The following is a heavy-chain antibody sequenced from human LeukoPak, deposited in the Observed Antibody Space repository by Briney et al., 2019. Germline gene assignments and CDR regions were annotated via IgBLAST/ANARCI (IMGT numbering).Heavy chain of an antibody. Sequence: GGSLRLSCAASGFTFSSYWMHWVHQAPGKGLVWVSRINSDGSSTSYADSVKGRFTISRDNAKNTLYLQMNSLRAEDTAVYYCARDDSSGYYYSFDYWGQGTLVTVSS. V-gene: IGHV3-74*01. CDR3: ARDDSSGYYYSFDY. D-gene: IGHD3-22*01. CDR1: GFTFSSYW. CDR2: INSDGSST. J-gene: IGHJ4*02.